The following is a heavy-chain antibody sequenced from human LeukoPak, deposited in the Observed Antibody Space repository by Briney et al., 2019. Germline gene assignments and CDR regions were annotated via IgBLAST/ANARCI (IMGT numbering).Heavy chain of an antibody. CDR3: ARNDDVWGSYRRTVGQHDPFDI. J-gene: IGHJ3*02. CDR1: GGSIIRYY. CDR2: IYYSGST. D-gene: IGHD3-16*01. Sequence: SETLSLTCTVSGGSIIRYYWSWIRQPPGKGLEWIGYIYYSGSTNYNPSLKSRVTISVDTSKNQFSLKLSSVTAADTAVYYCARNDDVWGSYRRTVGQHDPFDIWGQGTMVTVSS. V-gene: IGHV4-59*01.